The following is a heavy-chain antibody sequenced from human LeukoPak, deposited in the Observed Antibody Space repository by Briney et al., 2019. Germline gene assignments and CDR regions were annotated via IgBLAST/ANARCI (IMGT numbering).Heavy chain of an antibody. CDR2: ISGSGGST. J-gene: IGHJ6*03. CDR1: GFTFSSYA. D-gene: IGHD2-15*01. CDR3: AKDGRALLRSYYMDV. V-gene: IGHV3-23*01. Sequence: PGGSLRLSCAASGFTFSSYAMSWVRQAPGKGLEWVSAISGSGGSTYYADSVKGRFTISRDKSKNTLYLQMNSLRAEDTAVYYCAKDGRALLRSYYMDVWGKGTTVTVSS.